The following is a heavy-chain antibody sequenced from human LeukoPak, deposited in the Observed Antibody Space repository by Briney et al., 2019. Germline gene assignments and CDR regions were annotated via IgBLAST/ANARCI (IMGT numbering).Heavy chain of an antibody. V-gene: IGHV4-38-2*02. Sequence: SETLSLTCTVSGYFISSGYLWDWIRQPPGRGLEWIGSMYHSGSAYYNPSLKSRVTISLDTSKNQFSLKLTSVTAADTAVYYCARDWPTTVTTDYWGQGTLVTVSS. J-gene: IGHJ4*02. D-gene: IGHD4-17*01. CDR2: MYHSGSA. CDR3: ARDWPTTVTTDY. CDR1: GYFISSGYL.